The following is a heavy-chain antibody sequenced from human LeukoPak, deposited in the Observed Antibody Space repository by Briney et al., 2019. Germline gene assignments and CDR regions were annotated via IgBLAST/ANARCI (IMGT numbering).Heavy chain of an antibody. J-gene: IGHJ4*02. CDR2: ISAYNGNT. CDR3: AKGGRSNIVVVPAAHTYVY. D-gene: IGHD2-2*01. CDR1: GYTFTSYG. V-gene: IGHV1-18*04. Sequence: ASVKVSCKASGYTFTSYGISWVRQAPGQELEWMGWISAYNGNTNYAQKLQGRVTMTTDTSTSTAYMELRSLRSDDTAVYYCAKGGRSNIVVVPAAHTYVYWGQGTLVTVSS.